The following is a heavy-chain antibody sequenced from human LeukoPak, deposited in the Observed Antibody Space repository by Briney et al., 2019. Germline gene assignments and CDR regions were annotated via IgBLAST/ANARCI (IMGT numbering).Heavy chain of an antibody. CDR2: TYYRSKWYN. J-gene: IGHJ5*02. V-gene: IGHV6-1*01. CDR1: GDSVSSNSAA. Sequence: SQTLSLTCAISGDSVSSNSAAWNWIRQPPSRGLEWLGRTYYRSKWYNDYAVSVKSRITINPDTSKNQFSLQLNSVTPEDTAVYYCASSTNWNYDRGNWFDPWGQGTLVTVSS. D-gene: IGHD1-7*01. CDR3: ASSTNWNYDRGNWFDP.